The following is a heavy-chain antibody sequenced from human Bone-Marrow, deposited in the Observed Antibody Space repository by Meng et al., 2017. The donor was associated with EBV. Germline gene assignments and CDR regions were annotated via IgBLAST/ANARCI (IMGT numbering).Heavy chain of an antibody. J-gene: IGHJ4*02. CDR2: ITAYNGLT. V-gene: IGHV1-18*01. Sequence: QVQLVQAGDEVNKPGATIEISCNASGYPFTSDGCPWVRHAPGQGLEWMGWITAYNGLTRYEQKFQGRVMLTTDTSTTTAYMELRSLTFDDTAVYYCARNPRSEYSGYDYWGQGTLVTVSS. CDR1: GYPFTSDG. D-gene: IGHD5-12*01. CDR3: ARNPRSEYSGYDY.